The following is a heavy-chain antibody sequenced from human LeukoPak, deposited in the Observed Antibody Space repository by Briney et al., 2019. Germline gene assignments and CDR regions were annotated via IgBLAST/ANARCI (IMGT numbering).Heavy chain of an antibody. J-gene: IGHJ4*02. CDR2: IRYDGSNQ. D-gene: IGHD6-13*01. CDR1: GFTFSSYG. V-gene: IGHV3-30*02. CDR3: AKDHFGSSWPYYIDY. Sequence: PGGSLRLSCAASGFTFSSYGMHWVRQAPGKGLEWVAFIRYDGSNQYSADSVKGRFTISRDNSKNTLYLQMNSLRAEDTAVYYCAKDHFGSSWPYYIDYRGQGTLVTVSS.